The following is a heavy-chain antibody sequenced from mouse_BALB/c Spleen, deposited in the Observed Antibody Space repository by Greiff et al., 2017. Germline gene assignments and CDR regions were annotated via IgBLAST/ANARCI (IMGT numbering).Heavy chain of an antibody. J-gene: IGHJ4*01. Sequence: EVKLQESGPGLVKPSQSLSLTCTVTGYSITSDYAWNWIRQFPGNKLEWMGYISYSGSTSYNPSLKSRISITRDTSKNQFFLQLNSVTTEDTATYYCARSQLPYAMDYWGQGTSVTVSS. D-gene: IGHD4-1*02. V-gene: IGHV3-2*02. CDR3: ARSQLPYAMDY. CDR1: GYSITSDYA. CDR2: ISYSGST.